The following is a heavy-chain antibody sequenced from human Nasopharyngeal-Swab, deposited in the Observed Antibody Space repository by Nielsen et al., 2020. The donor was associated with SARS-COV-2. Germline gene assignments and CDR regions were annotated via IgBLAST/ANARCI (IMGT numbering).Heavy chain of an antibody. CDR1: GFTFSSYW. V-gene: IGHV3-7*01. Sequence: GGSLRLSFAASGFTFSSYWMSWVRQAPGKGLEWVAHIKQGGTQQYYVDSVKGRFTISRDNAKNSLYLQMNSLRADDTAVYYCTRYCSTTSCPRGFDYWGQGTLVTVSS. J-gene: IGHJ4*02. D-gene: IGHD2-2*01. CDR2: IKQGGTQQ. CDR3: TRYCSTTSCPRGFDY.